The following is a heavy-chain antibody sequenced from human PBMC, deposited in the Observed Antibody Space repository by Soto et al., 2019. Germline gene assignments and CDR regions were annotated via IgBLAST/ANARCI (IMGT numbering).Heavy chain of an antibody. CDR2: IYYSGST. CDR3: AREVLYCSGGSCYSGASPSWFDP. CDR1: GGSISSGGYY. D-gene: IGHD2-15*01. V-gene: IGHV4-31*03. J-gene: IGHJ5*02. Sequence: SETLSLTCTVSGGSISSGGYYWSWIRQHPGKGLEWIVYIYYSGSTYYNPSLKSRVTISVDTSKNQFSLKLSSVTAADTAVYYCAREVLYCSGGSCYSGASPSWFDPWGQGTLVTVSS.